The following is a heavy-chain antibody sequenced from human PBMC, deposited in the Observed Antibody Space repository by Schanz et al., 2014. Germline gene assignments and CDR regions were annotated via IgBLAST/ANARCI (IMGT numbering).Heavy chain of an antibody. Sequence: QVQLVQSGAEVKKPGASVKVSCKASGYTFTSYGISWVRQAPGQGPEFMGWISTFRDQDSNSAQRIQGRLTMTTDTSTCTAYMELRSLRSDDTAVYYCASGVDFWDRWGQGTLVIDSS. D-gene: IGHD3-3*01. CDR3: ASGVDFWDR. V-gene: IGHV1-18*01. CDR1: GYTFTSYG. J-gene: IGHJ4*02. CDR2: ISTFRDQDS.